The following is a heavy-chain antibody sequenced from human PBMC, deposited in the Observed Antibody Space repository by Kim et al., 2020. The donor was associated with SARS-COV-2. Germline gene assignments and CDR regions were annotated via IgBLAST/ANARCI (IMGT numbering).Heavy chain of an antibody. CDR3: ARVGDDYVWGSYRDYYYYYGMEV. J-gene: IGHJ6*02. Sequence: GGSLRLSCAASGFTFSDYYMSWIRQAPGKGLEWVSYISSSSSYTNYADSVKGRFTISRDNAKNSLYLQMNSLRAEDPAVYYCARVGDDYVWGSYRDYYYYYGMEVWGQGTTVTVSS. CDR1: GFTFSDYY. V-gene: IGHV3-11*05. D-gene: IGHD3-16*02. CDR2: ISSSSSYT.